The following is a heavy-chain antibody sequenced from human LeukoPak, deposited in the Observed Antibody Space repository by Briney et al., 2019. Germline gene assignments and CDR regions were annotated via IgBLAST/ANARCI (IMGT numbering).Heavy chain of an antibody. Sequence: PGGSLRLSCAASGFTFSSYGMNLVRQAPGKGLEWVSYISPSSSTIYYADSGKGRFTVSRDNAKNSLYLQMNSLRAEDTAVYYCAREHTPYGSGCTAAYWGQGTLVTVSS. CDR2: ISPSSSTI. CDR3: AREHTPYGSGCTAAY. J-gene: IGHJ4*02. V-gene: IGHV3-48*01. D-gene: IGHD6-19*01. CDR1: GFTFSSYG.